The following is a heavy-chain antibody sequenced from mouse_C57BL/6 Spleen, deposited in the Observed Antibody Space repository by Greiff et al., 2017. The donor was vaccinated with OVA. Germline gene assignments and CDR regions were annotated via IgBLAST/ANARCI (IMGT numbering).Heavy chain of an antibody. CDR2: ISSCSGTI. D-gene: IGHD2-14*01. CDR3: SRRGTGGEDC. Sequence: EVKLMESGGGLVKPGGSLKLSCAASGFTFSDYGMHWVRQAPEKGLEWVAYISSCSGTIYSADTVKGRFTIPRDNSTNTLFLHMTSPESEDAAMYDWSRRGTGGEDCWGQATSVTGAS. V-gene: IGHV5-17*01. J-gene: IGHJ4*01. CDR1: GFTFSDYG.